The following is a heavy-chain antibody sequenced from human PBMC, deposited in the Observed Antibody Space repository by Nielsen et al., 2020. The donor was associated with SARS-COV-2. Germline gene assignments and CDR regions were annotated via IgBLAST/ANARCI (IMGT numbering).Heavy chain of an antibody. Sequence: ASVKVSCKASGYTFSNFGLSWVRQAPGRGLEWIGWISGFNGNTNYLQKFKGRVTMTTHSSTGTVYMELRSLRADDTAIYYCAIWRTYGNGWDFWGQGTLVTVSS. CDR1: GYTFSNFG. D-gene: IGHD6-19*01. CDR3: AIWRTYGNGWDF. CDR2: ISGFNGNT. J-gene: IGHJ4*02. V-gene: IGHV1-18*01.